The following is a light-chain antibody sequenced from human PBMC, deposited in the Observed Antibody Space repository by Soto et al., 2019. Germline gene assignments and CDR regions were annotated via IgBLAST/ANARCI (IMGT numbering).Light chain of an antibody. CDR1: QSVDSNY. CDR2: GAS. Sequence: EICLSQSPGTLSLSPGEEATLSCRASQSVDSNYLAWYQQKPGQTPRLIIYGASGRADGIPHRFSGSGFGTDFTLTISKVEPEDFAVYYCQHYGTPRSVTFGQGTRLEIK. CDR3: QHYGTPRSVT. J-gene: IGKJ5*01. V-gene: IGKV3-20*01.